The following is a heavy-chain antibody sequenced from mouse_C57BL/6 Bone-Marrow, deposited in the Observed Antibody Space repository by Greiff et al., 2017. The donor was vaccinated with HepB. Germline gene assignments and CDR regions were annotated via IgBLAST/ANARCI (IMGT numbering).Heavy chain of an antibody. J-gene: IGHJ2*01. V-gene: IGHV7-3*01. D-gene: IGHD2-2*01. CDR2: IRNKANGYTT. Sequence: DVKLVESAGGLVQPGGSLSLSCAASGFTFTDYYMSWVRQPPGKALEWLGFIRNKANGYTTEYSASVKGRFTISRDNSQSILYLQMNALRAEDSATYYCARYISMVTYYFDYWGQGTTLTVSS. CDR3: ARYISMVTYYFDY. CDR1: GFTFTDYY.